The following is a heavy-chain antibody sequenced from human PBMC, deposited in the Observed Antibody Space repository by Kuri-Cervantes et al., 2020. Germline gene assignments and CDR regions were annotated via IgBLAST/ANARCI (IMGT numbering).Heavy chain of an antibody. CDR3: ARDNFWSGPDY. CDR1: GGSINSRTYY. CDR2: IFYSGDT. D-gene: IGHD3-3*01. V-gene: IGHV4-39*07. J-gene: IGHJ4*02. Sequence: SETLSLTCSVSGGSINSRTYYWGWIRQPPGKGLEWIGNIFYSGDTYYIPSLKSRVTISVDTSKNQFSLKLRSVTAADTAVYYCARDNFWSGPDYWGQGTLVTVSS.